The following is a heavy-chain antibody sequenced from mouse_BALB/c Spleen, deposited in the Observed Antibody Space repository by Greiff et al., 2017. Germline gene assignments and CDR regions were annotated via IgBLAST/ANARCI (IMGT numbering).Heavy chain of an antibody. CDR3: ARGHYYGLFAD. CDR2: IDPANGNT. V-gene: IGHV14-3*02. J-gene: IGHJ3*01. D-gene: IGHD1-2*01. CDR1: GFNIKDTY. Sequence: VQLQQSGAELVKPGASVKLSCTASGFNIKDTYMHWVKQRPEQGLEWIGRIDPANGNTKYDPKFQGKATITADTSSNTAYLQLSSLTSEDTAVYYCARGHYYGLFADWGQGTLVTVSA.